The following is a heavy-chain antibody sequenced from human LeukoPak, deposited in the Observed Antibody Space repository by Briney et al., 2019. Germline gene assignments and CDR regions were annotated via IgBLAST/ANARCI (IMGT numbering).Heavy chain of an antibody. CDR3: ARRARAYSHPYDY. CDR2: IYSDNT. CDR1: GFTVSSNS. D-gene: IGHD4/OR15-4a*01. J-gene: IGHJ4*02. V-gene: IGHV3-53*01. Sequence: GGSLRLSCTVSGFTVSSNSMSWVRQAPGKGLEWVSFIYSDNTHYSDSVKGRFTISRDNSKNTLYLQMNSLRAEDAAVYYCARRARAYSHPYDYWGQGTLVTVSS.